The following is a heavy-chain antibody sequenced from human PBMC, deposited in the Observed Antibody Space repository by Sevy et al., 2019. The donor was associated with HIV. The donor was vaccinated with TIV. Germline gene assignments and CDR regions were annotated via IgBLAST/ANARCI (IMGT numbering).Heavy chain of an antibody. CDR1: RYSLTELS. V-gene: IGHV1-24*01. CDR2: FDPEDGKT. D-gene: IGHD5-12*01. Sequence: ASVKVSCKVSRYSLTELSMHWVRQAPGKGLEWMGGFDPEDGKTIYAQMFQGRVTMTEDTSTDTAYMELSSLRSEDTAVFYCVGSRSGLPHFDYWGQGTLVTVSS. CDR3: VGSRSGLPHFDY. J-gene: IGHJ4*02.